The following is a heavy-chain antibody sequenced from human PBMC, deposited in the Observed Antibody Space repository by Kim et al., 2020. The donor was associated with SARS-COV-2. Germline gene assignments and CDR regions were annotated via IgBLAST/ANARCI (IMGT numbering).Heavy chain of an antibody. CDR3: ARGGSSGNEILHY. V-gene: IGHV7-4-1*02. J-gene: IGHJ4*02. Sequence: YAQGFTGRFVFSLDTSVATTYLQISSLKAEDTAVYYCARGGSSGNEILHYWGQGTLVTVSS. D-gene: IGHD1-1*01.